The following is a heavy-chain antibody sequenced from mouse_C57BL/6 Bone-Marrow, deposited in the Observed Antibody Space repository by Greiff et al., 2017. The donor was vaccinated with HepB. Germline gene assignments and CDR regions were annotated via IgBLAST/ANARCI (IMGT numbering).Heavy chain of an antibody. Sequence: QVQLKESGAELVKPGASVKLSCKASGYTFTEYTIHWVKQRSGQGLEWIGWFYPGSGSIKYNEKFKDKATLTADKSSSTVYMELSRLTSEDSAVYFCARHEEITTVVDSPYAMDYWGQGTSVTVSS. CDR1: GYTFTEYT. J-gene: IGHJ4*01. CDR3: ARHEEITTVVDSPYAMDY. CDR2: FYPGSGSI. D-gene: IGHD1-1*01. V-gene: IGHV1-62-2*01.